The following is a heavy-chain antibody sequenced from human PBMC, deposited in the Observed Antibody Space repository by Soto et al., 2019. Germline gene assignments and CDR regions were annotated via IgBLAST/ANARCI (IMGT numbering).Heavy chain of an antibody. D-gene: IGHD2-2*01. Sequence: PSQTLSLTCAISGDSVSSNSAAWNWIRQSPSRGLEWLGRTYYRSKWYNDYALSVRSRIIINPDTSKNQFSLQLNSVTPEDTAVYYCARDLYDTSWTLFDYWGQGTPVTVSS. J-gene: IGHJ4*02. CDR1: GDSVSSNSAA. CDR3: ARDLYDTSWTLFDY. CDR2: TYYRSKWYN. V-gene: IGHV6-1*01.